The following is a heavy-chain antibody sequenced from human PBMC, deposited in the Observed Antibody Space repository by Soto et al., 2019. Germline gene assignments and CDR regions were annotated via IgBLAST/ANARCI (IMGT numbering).Heavy chain of an antibody. V-gene: IGHV4-59*01. J-gene: IGHJ6*02. CDR3: ARVYYYYYGMDV. Sequence: SETLSLTCTVSGGSISSYYWSWIRQPPGKGLEWIGYIYYSGSTDYNPSLKSRVTISVDTSKNQFSLKLSSVTAADTAVYYCARVYYYYYGMDVWGQGTTVTVSS. CDR1: GGSISSYY. CDR2: IYYSGST.